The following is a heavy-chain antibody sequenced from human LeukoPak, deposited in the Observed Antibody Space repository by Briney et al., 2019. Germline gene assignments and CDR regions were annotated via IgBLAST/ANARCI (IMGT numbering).Heavy chain of an antibody. D-gene: IGHD2-2*01. CDR1: GYTFICYY. V-gene: IGHV1-2*02. CDR3: ARGRDKTTSPAIDY. Sequence: ASVTVSCKASGYTFICYYMHWVRQAPGQGHEWMGWISPKSGDTNYAQNFQGRVTMTRDTSISTAYMELSRLTSDDTAVYYCARGRDKTTSPAIDYWGQGTLVTVSS. J-gene: IGHJ4*02. CDR2: ISPKSGDT.